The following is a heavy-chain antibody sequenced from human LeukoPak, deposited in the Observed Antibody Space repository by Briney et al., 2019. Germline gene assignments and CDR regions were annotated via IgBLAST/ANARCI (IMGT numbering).Heavy chain of an antibody. CDR3: ARGHGSGSYYRPLDP. CDR2: ISYDGSNK. CDR1: GFTFSSYA. Sequence: GGSLRLSCAASGFTFSSYAMHWVRQAPGKGLEWVAVISYDGSNKYYADSVKGRFTISRDNSKNTLYLQMNSLRAEDTAVYYCARGHGSGSYYRPLDPWGQGTLVTVSS. D-gene: IGHD3-10*01. J-gene: IGHJ5*02. V-gene: IGHV3-30-3*01.